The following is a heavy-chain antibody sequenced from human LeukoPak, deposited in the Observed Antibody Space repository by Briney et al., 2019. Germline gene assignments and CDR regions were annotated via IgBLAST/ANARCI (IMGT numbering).Heavy chain of an antibody. V-gene: IGHV3-23*01. Sequence: GGSLRLSCAASGFTFSSYAMSWVRQAPGKGLEWVSAISGSGGSTYYADSVKGRFTISRDNSKNALYLQMNSLRAEDTAVYYCAKGWAYDSSGYRGYYYGMDVWGQGTTVTVSS. J-gene: IGHJ6*02. CDR3: AKGWAYDSSGYRGYYYGMDV. CDR2: ISGSGGST. CDR1: GFTFSSYA. D-gene: IGHD3-22*01.